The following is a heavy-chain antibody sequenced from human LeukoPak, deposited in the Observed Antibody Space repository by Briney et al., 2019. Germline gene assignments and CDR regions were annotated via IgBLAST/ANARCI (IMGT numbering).Heavy chain of an antibody. CDR3: ARFSGPGMQHYYYYMDV. CDR2: IFSGGTT. V-gene: IGHV3-53*01. CDR1: GFTVSSNY. Sequence: AGGSLRLSCAASGFTVSSNYMTWVRQAPGKGLEWVSVIFSGGTTYYADSVKGRFTVSRDNSKNMMYLQMNSLRAEDAAVYYCARFSGPGMQHYYYYMDVWGPGTTVTVSS. D-gene: IGHD3-10*01. J-gene: IGHJ6*03.